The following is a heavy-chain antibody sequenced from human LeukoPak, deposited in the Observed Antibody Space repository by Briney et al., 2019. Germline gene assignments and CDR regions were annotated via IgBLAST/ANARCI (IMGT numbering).Heavy chain of an antibody. J-gene: IGHJ4*02. CDR1: GGSISSGDYY. CDR2: IYHSGST. D-gene: IGHD1-1*01. CDR3: ARVESTGTSDY. V-gene: IGHV4-30-2*01. Sequence: PSETLSLTCTVSGGSISSGDYYWSWIRQPPGKGLEWIGYIYHSGSTYYNPSLKSRVIISVDRSKNQFSLKLSSVTAADTAVYHCARVESTGTSDYWGQGTLVTVSS.